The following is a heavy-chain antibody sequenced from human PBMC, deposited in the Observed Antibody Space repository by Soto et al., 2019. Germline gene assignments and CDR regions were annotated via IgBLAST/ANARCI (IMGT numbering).Heavy chain of an antibody. CDR3: ARRNYGVAWVGEPSPDPYNWFDP. V-gene: IGHV5-51*01. CDR1: GYSFTSYW. J-gene: IGHJ5*02. D-gene: IGHD3-10*01. Sequence: EVQLVQSGAEVKKPGESLKISCKGSGYSFTSYWIGWVRQMPGKGLEWMGIIYPGDSDTRYSPSFPGQVTISADKSISTAYLQWSSLKASDTAMYYCARRNYGVAWVGEPSPDPYNWFDPWGQGTLVTVSS. CDR2: IYPGDSDT.